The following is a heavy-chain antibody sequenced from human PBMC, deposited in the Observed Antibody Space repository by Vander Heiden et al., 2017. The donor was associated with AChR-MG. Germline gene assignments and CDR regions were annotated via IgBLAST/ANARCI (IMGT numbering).Heavy chain of an antibody. D-gene: IGHD2-15*01. V-gene: IGHV3-23*01. CDR2: ISYSGNTT. J-gene: IGHJ4*02. CDR1: GFTFPKYA. Sequence: VQLLQSGGGLVQPGESLRPSCGVSGFTFPKYAMAWVRQTPGKGLEWVSIISYSGNTTYYSDSVKGRFTISRDNSNNTLHLQMNSLGVEDTAVYYCGKTMFNTLVVVEDWGQGTPVTVSS. CDR3: GKTMFNTLVVVED.